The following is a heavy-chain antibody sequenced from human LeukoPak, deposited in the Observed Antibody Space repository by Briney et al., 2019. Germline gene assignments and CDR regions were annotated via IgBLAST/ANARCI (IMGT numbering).Heavy chain of an antibody. V-gene: IGHV1-69*05. CDR3: ARSIAGGSRNWFDP. Sequence: SVKVSCKASGGTFSSYAISWARQAPGQGLEWMGGIIPIFGTANYAQKFQGRVTITTDESTSTAYMELSSLRSEDTAVYYCARSIAGGSRNWFDPWGQGALVTVSS. D-gene: IGHD3-10*01. CDR2: IIPIFGTA. CDR1: GGTFSSYA. J-gene: IGHJ5*02.